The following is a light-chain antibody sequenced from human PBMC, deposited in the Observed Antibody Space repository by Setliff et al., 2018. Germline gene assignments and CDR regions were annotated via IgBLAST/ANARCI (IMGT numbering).Light chain of an antibody. CDR3: SSYTSRSTYV. Sequence: QSALTQPPSVSGSPGQSVTISCTGTSGDVGYYDRVSWYQQPPGTAPKLMIYDVSSRPSGVPDRFSGSKSGNTASLTISGLQADDEADYYCSSYTSRSTYVFGTGTKVTVL. CDR1: SGDVGYYDR. CDR2: DVS. V-gene: IGLV2-18*02. J-gene: IGLJ1*01.